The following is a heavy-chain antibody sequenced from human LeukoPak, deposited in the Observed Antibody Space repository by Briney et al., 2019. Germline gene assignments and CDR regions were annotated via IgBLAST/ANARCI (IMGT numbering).Heavy chain of an antibody. CDR3: ASSKETDILTGSYYYMGV. CDR1: GGTFSSYA. J-gene: IGHJ6*03. D-gene: IGHD3-9*01. CDR2: IIPIFGTA. V-gene: IGHV1-69*06. Sequence: GASVKVSCKASGGTFSSYAISWVRQAPGQGLEWMGGIIPIFGTANYAQKFQGRVTITADKSTSTAYMELSSLRSEDTAVYYCASSKETDILTGSYYYMGVWGKGTTVTVSS.